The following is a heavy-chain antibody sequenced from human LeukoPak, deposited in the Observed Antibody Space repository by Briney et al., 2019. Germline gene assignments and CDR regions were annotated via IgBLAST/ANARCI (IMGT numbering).Heavy chain of an antibody. Sequence: ASVKVSCKVSGYTLTELSMHWVRQAPGKGLEWMGGFDPEDGETIYAQKFQGRVTMTEDTSTDTAYMELSSLRSEDTAVYYCATGWNDGYYYGMDVWGKGTTVTVSS. J-gene: IGHJ6*04. CDR3: ATGWNDGYYYGMDV. CDR2: FDPEDGET. CDR1: GYTLTELS. V-gene: IGHV1-24*01. D-gene: IGHD1-1*01.